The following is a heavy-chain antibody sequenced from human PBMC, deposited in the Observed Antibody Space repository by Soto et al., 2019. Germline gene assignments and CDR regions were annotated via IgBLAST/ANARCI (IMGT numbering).Heavy chain of an antibody. CDR2: INPSGGST. V-gene: IGHV1-46*01. Sequence: ASVKASCKSSGYTFTSYYMHWVRQAPGQGLEWMGIINPSGGSTSYAQKFQGRVTMTRDTSTSTVYMELSSLRSEEKAVYYCARLLAVAGRHYYRMDVWRQGTTATV. CDR3: ARLLAVAGRHYYRMDV. CDR1: GYTFTSYY. J-gene: IGHJ6*02. D-gene: IGHD6-19*01.